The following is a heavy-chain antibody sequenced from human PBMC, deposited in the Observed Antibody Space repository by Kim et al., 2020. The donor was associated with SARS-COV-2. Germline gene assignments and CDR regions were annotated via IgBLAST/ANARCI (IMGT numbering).Heavy chain of an antibody. CDR3: ASGPRVGF. V-gene: IGHV3-7*01. CDR2: IKPDGSDK. CDR1: GFTFSTYW. Sequence: GGSLRLSCAASGFTFSTYWMSWVRQAPGKGLEWEANIKPDGSDKYYVDSVKGRFTVSRDNAKNSLYLQMNSLRAEDTAVYYCASGPRVGFWGQGTLVTVSS. D-gene: IGHD2-15*01. J-gene: IGHJ4*02.